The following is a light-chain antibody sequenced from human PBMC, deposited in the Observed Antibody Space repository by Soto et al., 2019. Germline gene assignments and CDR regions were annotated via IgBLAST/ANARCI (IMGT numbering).Light chain of an antibody. J-gene: IGKJ2*01. CDR2: GAS. V-gene: IGKV3-15*01. Sequence: EIVLTQSPDTLSLSPGERATLSCRASLSVTSNVAWYQQKLGQAPRLLTYGASTRATGIPGRFSGSGSGTEFTLTIDSLQSEDFAVYYCQQYDNWPPYNFGQGTKLEIK. CDR3: QQYDNWPPYN. CDR1: LSVTSN.